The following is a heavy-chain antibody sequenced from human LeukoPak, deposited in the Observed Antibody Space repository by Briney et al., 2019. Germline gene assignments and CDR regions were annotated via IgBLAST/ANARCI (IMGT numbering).Heavy chain of an antibody. CDR1: GGSISSYY. D-gene: IGHD7-27*01. CDR3: ARGPTGVFDY. J-gene: IGHJ4*02. V-gene: IGHV4-59*01. CDR2: IYYSGST. Sequence: KPSETPSLTCTVSGGSISSYYWSWIRQPPGKGLEWIGYIYYSGSTNYNPSLKSRVTISVDTSMNQFSLKLSSVTAADTAVYYCARGPTGVFDYWGQGTLVTVSS.